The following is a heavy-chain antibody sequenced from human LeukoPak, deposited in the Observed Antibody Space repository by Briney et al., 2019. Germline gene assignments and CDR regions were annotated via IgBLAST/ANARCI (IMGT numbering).Heavy chain of an antibody. V-gene: IGHV4-34*01. CDR2: INHSGST. CDR3: AGHPEDKLWFGQTGFAFDI. Sequence: SETLSLTCAVYGGSFSGYYWSWIRQPPGKGLEWIGEINHSGSTNYNPSLKSRVTISVDTSKNQFSLKLSSVTAADTAVYYCAGHPEDKLWFGQTGFAFDIWGQGTMVTVSS. D-gene: IGHD3-10*01. CDR1: GGSFSGYY. J-gene: IGHJ3*02.